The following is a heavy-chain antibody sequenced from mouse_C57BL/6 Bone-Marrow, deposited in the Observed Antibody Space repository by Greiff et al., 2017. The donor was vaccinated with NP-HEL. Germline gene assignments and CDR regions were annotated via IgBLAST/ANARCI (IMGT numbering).Heavy chain of an antibody. Sequence: VQLQQSGAELAKPGASVKLSCKASGYTFTSYWMHWVKQRPGQGLEWIGYIHPSSGYTKYNQKFKDKATLTADKTSSTAYMQLSSLTYEDSAVYYCARFLITTGYAIDYWGQGTSVTVSS. D-gene: IGHD1-1*01. CDR1: GYTFTSYW. V-gene: IGHV1-7*01. CDR2: IHPSSGYT. J-gene: IGHJ4*01. CDR3: ARFLITTGYAIDY.